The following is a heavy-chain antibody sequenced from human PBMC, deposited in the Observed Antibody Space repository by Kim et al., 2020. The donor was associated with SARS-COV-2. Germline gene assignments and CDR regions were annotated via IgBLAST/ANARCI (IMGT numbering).Heavy chain of an antibody. J-gene: IGHJ4*02. CDR2: INHSGST. CDR1: GGSFSGYY. D-gene: IGHD4-17*01. V-gene: IGHV4-34*01. Sequence: SETLSLTCAVYGGSFSGYYWSWIRQPPGKGLEWIGEINHSGSTNYNPSLKSRVTISVDTSKNQFSLKLSSVTAADTAVYYCARVRSGDYVRYFPRIFDYWGQGTLVTVSS. CDR3: ARVRSGDYVRYFPRIFDY.